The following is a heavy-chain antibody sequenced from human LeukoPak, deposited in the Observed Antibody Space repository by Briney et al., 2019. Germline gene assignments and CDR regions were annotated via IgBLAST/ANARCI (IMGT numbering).Heavy chain of an antibody. D-gene: IGHD3-10*01. V-gene: IGHV3-23*01. Sequence: GGSLRLSCAASGFTFSSYGMSWVRQAPGKGLEWVSAISGSGGSTYYADSVKGRFTISRDNSKNTLYLQMTSLRAEDTAVYYCARDSGLKWIGQNYYYMNVWGKGTSVTISS. J-gene: IGHJ6*03. CDR1: GFTFSSYG. CDR3: ARDSGLKWIGQNYYYMNV. CDR2: ISGSGGST.